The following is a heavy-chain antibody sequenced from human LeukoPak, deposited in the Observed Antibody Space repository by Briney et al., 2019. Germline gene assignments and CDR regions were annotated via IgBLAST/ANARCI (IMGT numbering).Heavy chain of an antibody. CDR2: IWYDGSNK. Sequence: GGSLRLSCAASGFTFSSYGMHWVRQAPGKGLEWVAVIWYDGSNKYYADSVKGRFTISRDNSKNTLYLQMNSLRAEDTAVYYCAARDYGGNSGIWGQGTMVTVSS. J-gene: IGHJ3*02. CDR3: AARDYGGNSGI. D-gene: IGHD4-23*01. CDR1: GFTFSSYG. V-gene: IGHV3-30*02.